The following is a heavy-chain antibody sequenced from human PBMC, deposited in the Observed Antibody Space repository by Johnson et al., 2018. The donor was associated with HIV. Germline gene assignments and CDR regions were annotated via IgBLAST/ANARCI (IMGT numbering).Heavy chain of an antibody. CDR2: IKSKTDGGTT. Sequence: EVQLVESGGGVVQPGRSLRLSCVASGFTFSSYAMHWVRQAPGKGLEWVGRIKSKTDGGTTDYAAPVKGRFTISRDDSKNTLYLQMNSLRAEDTAVYYCAKDLFTEREDDVFDVWGQGTMVTVSS. D-gene: IGHD1-26*01. J-gene: IGHJ3*01. CDR1: GFTFSSYA. CDR3: AKDLFTEREDDVFDV. V-gene: IGHV3-15*01.